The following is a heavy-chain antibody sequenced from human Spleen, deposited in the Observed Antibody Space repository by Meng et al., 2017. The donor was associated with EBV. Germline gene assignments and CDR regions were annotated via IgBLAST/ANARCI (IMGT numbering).Heavy chain of an antibody. Sequence: EVQLLESGGGLVQPGGSLRLSCAASGFTFSNYAMSWVRQAPGKGLVWVSIISGNGGATYYADSVKGRFTISRDNSKNTLYLQMNSLRADDTAVYFCAKPMREYCSGGSCYHFDYWGQGTLVTVSS. CDR3: AKPMREYCSGGSCYHFDY. J-gene: IGHJ4*02. D-gene: IGHD2-15*01. CDR1: GFTFSNYA. V-gene: IGHV3-23*01. CDR2: ISGNGGAT.